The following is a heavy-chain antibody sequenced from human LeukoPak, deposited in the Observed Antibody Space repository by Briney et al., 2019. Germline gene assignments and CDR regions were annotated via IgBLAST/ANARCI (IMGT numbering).Heavy chain of an antibody. D-gene: IGHD3-9*01. Sequence: SETLSLTCIVSGGSISSYYWSWIRQPPGKGLEWIGYISRSGSTNYNPSLKSRVTISVDTSKNQFSLKLSSVTAADTAVYFCAKSGNPYDFLTSWGQGTLVTVSS. J-gene: IGHJ4*02. V-gene: IGHV4-59*01. CDR3: AKSGNPYDFLTS. CDR2: ISRSGST. CDR1: GGSISSYY.